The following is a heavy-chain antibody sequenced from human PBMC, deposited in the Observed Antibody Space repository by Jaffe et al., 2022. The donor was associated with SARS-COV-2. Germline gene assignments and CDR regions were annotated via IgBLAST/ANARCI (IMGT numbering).Heavy chain of an antibody. Sequence: EVQLVESGGGLVQPGRSLRLSCAASGFTFDDYAMHWVRQAPGKGLEWVSGISWNSGSIGYADSVKGRFTISRDNAKNSLYLQMNSLRAEDTALYYCAKGVGATISLPDYWGQGTLVTVSS. D-gene: IGHD1-26*01. V-gene: IGHV3-9*01. CDR1: GFTFDDYA. CDR2: ISWNSGSI. J-gene: IGHJ4*02. CDR3: AKGVGATISLPDY.